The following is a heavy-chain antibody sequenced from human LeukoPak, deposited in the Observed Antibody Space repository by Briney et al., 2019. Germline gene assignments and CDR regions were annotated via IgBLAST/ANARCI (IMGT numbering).Heavy chain of an antibody. J-gene: IGHJ3*02. CDR2: IYYTGST. Sequence: SETLSLTCTVSGGSISDVYSYWGWIRQPPGKGLEWIGSIYYTGSTFYNPSLKSRVTMSVDTSKNQFSLRMSSVIAADTAIYYCAKTLSNRDAFDIWGQGTMVTVPS. CDR3: AKTLSNRDAFDI. CDR1: GGSISDVYSY. D-gene: IGHD2/OR15-2a*01. V-gene: IGHV4-39*01.